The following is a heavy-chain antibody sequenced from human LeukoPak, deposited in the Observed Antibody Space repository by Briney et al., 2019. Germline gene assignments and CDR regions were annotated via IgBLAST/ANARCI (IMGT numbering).Heavy chain of an antibody. CDR3: ASLYCSRTSCYMHY. Sequence: SETLSLTCTVSGGSVGSTSYYWSWMRQPPGKGLVWSGYISYRGCTNYNPSLEGPVTISVDTSKNHFSLKVSSVTAAETAVYYCASLYCSRTSCYMHYWGQGTLVTVSS. D-gene: IGHD2-2*02. CDR2: ISYRGCT. CDR1: GGSVGSTSYY. V-gene: IGHV4-61*01. J-gene: IGHJ4*02.